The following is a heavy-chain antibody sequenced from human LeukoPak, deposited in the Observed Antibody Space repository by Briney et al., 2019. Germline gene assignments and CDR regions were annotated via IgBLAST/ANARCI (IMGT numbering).Heavy chain of an antibody. J-gene: IGHJ4*02. CDR2: ISGGGSST. CDR1: GFTFSTYV. CDR3: AKRESSGKYFDY. V-gene: IGHV3-23*01. Sequence: GGSLRLSCADSGFTFSTYVMSWVRQAPGKGLEWISTISGGGSSTYYAESVKGRFTISRDNSKNTLYLQMNSLRAGDTAVYYCAKRESSGKYFDYWGQGTLVTVSS. D-gene: IGHD6-19*01.